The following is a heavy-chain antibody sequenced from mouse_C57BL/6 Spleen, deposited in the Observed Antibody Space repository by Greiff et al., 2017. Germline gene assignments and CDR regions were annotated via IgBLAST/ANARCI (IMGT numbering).Heavy chain of an antibody. CDR3: ARRALLRAMDY. CDR2: IYPGSGNA. Sequence: VQLQQSGPELVQPGASVKISCKASGFTFTDYYINWVKQRPGQGLEWIGWIYPGSGNAKYNEKFKGKATLTVDTSSSTAYMQLSSQTSENSAVDFCARRALLRAMDYWGQGTSVTVSS. J-gene: IGHJ4*01. V-gene: IGHV1-84*01. D-gene: IGHD1-2*01. CDR1: GFTFTDYY.